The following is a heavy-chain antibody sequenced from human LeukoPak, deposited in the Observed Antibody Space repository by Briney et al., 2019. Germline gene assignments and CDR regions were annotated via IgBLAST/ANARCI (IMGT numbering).Heavy chain of an antibody. CDR2: ISYTGST. J-gene: IGHJ4*02. Sequence: SETLSLTCTVSGGSISSYRWSWIRQPPGKGLEWIGYISYTGSTNYNPSLTSRVAISADTSKNQFSLKLTSVAAADTAVYYCARDPSHYYFDYWGQGTLVTVSS. CDR3: ARDPSHYYFDY. CDR1: GGSISSYR. V-gene: IGHV4-59*01.